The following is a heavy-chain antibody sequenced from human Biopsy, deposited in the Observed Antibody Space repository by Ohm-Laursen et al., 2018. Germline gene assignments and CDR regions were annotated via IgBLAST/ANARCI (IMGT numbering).Heavy chain of an antibody. CDR1: GGSISSDY. V-gene: IGHV4-59*01. CDR3: SRLYRLDDYWNDDPPDAFDV. D-gene: IGHD3-3*01. J-gene: IGHJ3*01. Sequence: TLSFTCTVSGGSISSDYWSWTPHSPGKALEWIVYLPNSGNPHYNPALRGRVTISVDTSQNQFSLKLSSVTAADTAVFFCSRLYRLDDYWNDDPPDAFDVWGQGTRVTVSS. CDR2: LPNSGNP.